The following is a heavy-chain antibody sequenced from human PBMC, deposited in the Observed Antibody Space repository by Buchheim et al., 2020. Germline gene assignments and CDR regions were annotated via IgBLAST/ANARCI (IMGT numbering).Heavy chain of an antibody. CDR2: IWIDGSAE. Sequence: QVQLVESGGGVVQPGRSLGLSCSASGFTFSGYGMHWVRQAPGKGLEWVARIWIDGSAEEYADFVKGRFSISRDNAKNTLFLQMSSLGAEDTVVYYCARENCANGCSVSNCLSLDYWGQGTL. V-gene: IGHV3-33*01. D-gene: IGHD2-2*01. CDR3: ARENCANGCSVSNCLSLDY. CDR1: GFTFSGYG. J-gene: IGHJ4*02.